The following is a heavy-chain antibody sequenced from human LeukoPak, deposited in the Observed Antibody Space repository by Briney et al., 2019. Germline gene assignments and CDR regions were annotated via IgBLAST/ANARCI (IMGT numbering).Heavy chain of an antibody. D-gene: IGHD6-25*01. J-gene: IGHJ4*02. CDR2: ISSTGGYT. CDR1: GFTFSDFY. CDR3: ARGGRSAAGFFDY. Sequence: GGSLRLSCAPSGFTFSDFYMSWLRQAPGKGLEWVSFISSTGGYTNHADSVKGRFTISRDNAKNSLYLQMNSLRAEDTAVYYCARGGRSAAGFFDYWGQGTLVTVSS. V-gene: IGHV3-11*05.